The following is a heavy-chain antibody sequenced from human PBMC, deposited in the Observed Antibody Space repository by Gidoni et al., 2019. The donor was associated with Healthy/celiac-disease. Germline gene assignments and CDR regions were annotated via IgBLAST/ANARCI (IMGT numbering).Heavy chain of an antibody. V-gene: IGHV3-30-3*01. J-gene: IGHJ1*01. CDR1: GFTFSSYA. CDR3: ARDPESSGWDEYFQH. D-gene: IGHD6-19*01. CDR2: ISYDGSNK. Sequence: QVQLVESGGGVVPPGRSLSLSCAASGFTFSSYAMHWVRQAPGKGLEWVAVISYDGSNKYYADSVKGRFTISRDNSKNTLYLQMNSLRAEDTAVYYCARDPESSGWDEYFQHWGQGTLVTVSS.